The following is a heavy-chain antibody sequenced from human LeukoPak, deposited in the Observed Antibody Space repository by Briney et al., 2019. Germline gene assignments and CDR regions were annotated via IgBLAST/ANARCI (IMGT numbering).Heavy chain of an antibody. V-gene: IGHV4-34*01. J-gene: IGHJ5*02. CDR1: GGSFSGYY. CDR3: ARDMSLIRSSSPLNWFDP. D-gene: IGHD3-16*01. Sequence: SETLSLTCAVYGGSFSGYYWSWIRQPPGKGLEWIGEINHSGSTNYNPSLKSRVTISVDTSKNQFSLRLSSVTAADTAVYYCARDMSLIRSSSPLNWFDPWGQGTLVTVSS. CDR2: INHSGST.